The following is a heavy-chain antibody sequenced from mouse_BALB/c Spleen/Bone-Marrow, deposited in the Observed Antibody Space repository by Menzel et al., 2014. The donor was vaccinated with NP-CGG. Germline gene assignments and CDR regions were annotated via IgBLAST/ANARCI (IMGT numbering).Heavy chain of an antibody. V-gene: IGHV1-18*01. D-gene: IGHD2-3*01. Sequence: EVQLQQSGPDLVKPGASVKISCKTSGYTFTEYTVHWVKQSHVKSLEWIGGINPNNGGTSYSQKFKGKATWTVDKSSSTAYMELRSLTSEDSAVYYCARGWLLRHYFDYWGQGTTLTVSS. CDR3: ARGWLLRHYFDY. J-gene: IGHJ2*01. CDR1: GYTFTEYT. CDR2: INPNNGGT.